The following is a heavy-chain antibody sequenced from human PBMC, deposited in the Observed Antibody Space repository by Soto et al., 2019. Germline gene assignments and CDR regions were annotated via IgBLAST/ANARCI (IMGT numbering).Heavy chain of an antibody. CDR1: GYTFTSYG. CDR3: ARGFLEWLSPSYFQH. J-gene: IGHJ1*01. V-gene: IGHV1-18*04. CDR2: ISAYNGNT. Sequence: GASVKVSCKASGYTFTSYGISWVRQAPGQGLEWMGWISAYNGNTNYAQKLQGRVTMTTDTSTSTAYMELRSLRSDDTAVYYCARGFLEWLSPSYFQHWGQGTQVTVSS. D-gene: IGHD3-3*01.